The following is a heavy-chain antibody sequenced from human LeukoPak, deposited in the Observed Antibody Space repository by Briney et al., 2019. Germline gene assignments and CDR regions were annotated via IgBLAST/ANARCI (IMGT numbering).Heavy chain of an antibody. J-gene: IGHJ4*02. CDR3: ARPFGGIAAAGLDFDY. CDR2: IDYSGST. Sequence: SDTLSLTCTVSGGSISSYYWSCIPKPPGKGLECIWCIDYSGSTNNNPSLTSRVTISVDTSKNQFYLALSSVTVADTAVYYCARPFGGIAAAGLDFDYWGQGTLVTVSS. D-gene: IGHD6-13*01. V-gene: IGHV4-59*08. CDR1: GGSISSYY.